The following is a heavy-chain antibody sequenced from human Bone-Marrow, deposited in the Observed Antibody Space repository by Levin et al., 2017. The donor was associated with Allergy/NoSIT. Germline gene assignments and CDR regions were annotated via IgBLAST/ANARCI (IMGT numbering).Heavy chain of an antibody. CDR2: IANDGNAR. J-gene: IGHJ4*02. Sequence: GGSLRLSCVASGFIFSNYGMHWVRQAPGKGLEWVAVIANDGNAREFADSVKGRFSISKDNSKNTLFLEMNNLRAEDTAVYYCARSLWASRYPDYWGQGTLVTVSS. CDR1: GFIFSNYG. V-gene: IGHV3-30*03. D-gene: IGHD3-16*01. CDR3: ARSLWASRYPDY.